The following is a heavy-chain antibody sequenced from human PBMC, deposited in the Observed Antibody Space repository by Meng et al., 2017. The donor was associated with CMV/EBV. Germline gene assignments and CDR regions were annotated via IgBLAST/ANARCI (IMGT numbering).Heavy chain of an antibody. D-gene: IGHD1-26*01. CDR3: ARRSTFYDY. CDR2: INPDSGAA. Sequence: RGSCKASGYTFTTKNMHWVRQAPGQGLEWMGWINPDSGAANYAQKFQGRVTMTRDTSISTAYMELGSRRSDDTAVYYCARRSTFYDYWGQGTLVTVSS. CDR1: GYTFTTKN. J-gene: IGHJ4*02. V-gene: IGHV1-2*02.